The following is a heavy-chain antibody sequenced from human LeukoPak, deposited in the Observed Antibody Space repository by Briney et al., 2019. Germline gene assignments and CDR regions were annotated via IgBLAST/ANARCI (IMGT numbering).Heavy chain of an antibody. J-gene: IGHJ6*03. Sequence: SETLSLTCTVSGYSISSGYFWVWIRQPPGKGLEWIGSIYHSGRTYYNPSLKSLVTISVDTSKNQFSLKLSSVTAADTAVYYCARTNDYDSGGYYSWDYYYYMDVWGKGTTVTVSS. CDR2: IYHSGRT. D-gene: IGHD3-22*01. CDR1: GYSISSGYF. CDR3: ARTNDYDSGGYYSWDYYYYMDV. V-gene: IGHV4-38-2*02.